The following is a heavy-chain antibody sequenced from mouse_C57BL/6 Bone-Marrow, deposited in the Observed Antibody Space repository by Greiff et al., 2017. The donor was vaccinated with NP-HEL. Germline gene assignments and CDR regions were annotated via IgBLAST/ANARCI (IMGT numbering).Heavy chain of an antibody. D-gene: IGHD3-1*01. Sequence: QVQLQQSGAELARPGASVKLSCKASGYTFTSYGISWVKQRTGQGLEWIGEIYPGSGNTYYNEKFKGKATLTADKSSSTAYMELRSLTSEDSAVYFCARSGFFDYWGQGTTLTVSS. V-gene: IGHV1-81*01. CDR1: GYTFTSYG. J-gene: IGHJ2*01. CDR2: IYPGSGNT. CDR3: ARSGFFDY.